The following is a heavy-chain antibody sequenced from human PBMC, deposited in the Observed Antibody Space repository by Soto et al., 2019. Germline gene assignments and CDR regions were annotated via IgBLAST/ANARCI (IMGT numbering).Heavy chain of an antibody. V-gene: IGHV1-69*14. Sequence: QVQLVQSGAEVKKPGSSVKVSRKASGRTSSTYTISWVRQAPGQGLELMGGIIPIFGTANYVEKFQGRVTITADRSTNTAYMELSRLRSEDTAVYYCARGEIVPRIFYYYDMDVWGQGTTVTVSS. CDR1: GRTSSTYT. D-gene: IGHD5-12*01. CDR2: IIPIFGTA. J-gene: IGHJ6*02. CDR3: ARGEIVPRIFYYYDMDV.